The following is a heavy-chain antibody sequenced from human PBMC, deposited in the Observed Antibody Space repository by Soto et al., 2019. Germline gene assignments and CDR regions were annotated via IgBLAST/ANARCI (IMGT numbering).Heavy chain of an antibody. CDR2: IIPIFGTA. Sequence: SVKVSCKASGGTFSSYAISWVRQAPGQGLEWMGGIIPIFGTANYAQKFQGRVTITADESTSTAYMELSSLRSEDTAVYYCARGPCSGGSCYLYNWFDPWGQGTLVTVSS. J-gene: IGHJ5*02. V-gene: IGHV1-69*13. D-gene: IGHD2-15*01. CDR1: GGTFSSYA. CDR3: ARGPCSGGSCYLYNWFDP.